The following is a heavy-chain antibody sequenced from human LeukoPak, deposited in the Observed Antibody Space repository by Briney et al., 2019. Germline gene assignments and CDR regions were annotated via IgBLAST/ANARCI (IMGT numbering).Heavy chain of an antibody. D-gene: IGHD6-19*01. Sequence: PGGSLRLSCAASGFTFSSYGMPWVRQAPGKGLEWVAVIPYDGSNKFYADSVKGRFTISRDNSKNTLPLQMNSLRAEDTAVYYCARDRRSSGWYYFDYWGQGTLVSVSS. CDR1: GFTFSSYG. V-gene: IGHV3-33*01. J-gene: IGHJ4*02. CDR3: ARDRRSSGWYYFDY. CDR2: IPYDGSNK.